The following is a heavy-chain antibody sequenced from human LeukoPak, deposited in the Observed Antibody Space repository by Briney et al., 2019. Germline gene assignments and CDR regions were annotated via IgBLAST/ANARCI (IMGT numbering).Heavy chain of an antibody. CDR3: ARSLRVRGVPDYMDV. D-gene: IGHD3-10*01. CDR2: LSGSGTNT. CDR1: GFTFCSYG. J-gene: IGHJ6*03. Sequence: PGGSLSLSCGASGFTFCSYGMSWVCQAPGKGLEWVSGLSGSGTNTYYADSVKGRFTISRDNSKNTLYLQMNSLRAEDTAVYYCARSLRVRGVPDYMDVWGKGTTVTISS. V-gene: IGHV3-23*01.